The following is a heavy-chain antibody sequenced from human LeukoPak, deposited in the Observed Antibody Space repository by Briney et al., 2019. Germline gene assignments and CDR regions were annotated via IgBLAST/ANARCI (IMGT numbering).Heavy chain of an antibody. CDR2: IIPIFGTA. J-gene: IGHJ4*02. CDR1: GGTFSSYA. Sequence: SVKVSCKASGGTFSSYAISWVRRAPGQGLEWMGGIIPIFGTANYAQKFQGRVTITTDESTSTAYMELSSLRSEDTAVYYCARGGNSIDRNFDYWDQGTLVTVSS. D-gene: IGHD6-6*01. V-gene: IGHV1-69*05. CDR3: ARGGNSIDRNFDY.